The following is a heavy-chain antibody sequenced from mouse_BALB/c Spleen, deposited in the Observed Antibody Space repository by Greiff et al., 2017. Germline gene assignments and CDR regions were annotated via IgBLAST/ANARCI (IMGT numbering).Heavy chain of an antibody. CDR3: ARGYLAY. D-gene: IGHD5-1-1*01. J-gene: IGHJ3*01. CDR1: GFTFSDYY. Sequence: EVQGVESGGGLVKPGGSLKLSCAASGFTFSDYYMYWVRQTPEKRLEWVATISDGGSYTYYPDSVKGRFTISRDNAKNNLYLQMSSLKSEDTAMYYCARGYLAYWGQGTLVTVSA. V-gene: IGHV5-4*02. CDR2: ISDGGSYT.